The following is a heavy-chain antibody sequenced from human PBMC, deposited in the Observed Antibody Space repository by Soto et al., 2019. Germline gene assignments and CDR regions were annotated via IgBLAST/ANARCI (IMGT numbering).Heavy chain of an antibody. D-gene: IGHD5-18*01. CDR1: GYAFTSYG. J-gene: IGHJ4*02. CDR2: INTGNGNT. V-gene: IGHV1-3*04. Sequence: ASVKVSCKTSGYAFTSYGISWVRQAPGQSLEWMGWINTGNGNTKYAQKFQGRVTITRDTSASTAYMELSSLRSEDTAVYYCARSPGYSYGDYWGQGTLVTVS. CDR3: ARSPGYSYGDY.